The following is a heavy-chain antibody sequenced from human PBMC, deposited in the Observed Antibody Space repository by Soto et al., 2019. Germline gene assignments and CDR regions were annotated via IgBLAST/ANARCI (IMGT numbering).Heavy chain of an antibody. CDR1: GGTFSSYA. V-gene: IGHV1-69*01. CDR2: IIPIFGTA. D-gene: IGHD2-2*02. Sequence: QVQLVQSGDEVKKPGSSVKVSCKASGGTFSSYALSWVRQAPGQGLEWMGGIIPIFGTANYAQKFQGRVTITADESTSTAYMELSSLRSEDTAVYYCARDKRIVVVPAAIPGGWFDPWGQGTLVTVSS. CDR3: ARDKRIVVVPAAIPGGWFDP. J-gene: IGHJ5*02.